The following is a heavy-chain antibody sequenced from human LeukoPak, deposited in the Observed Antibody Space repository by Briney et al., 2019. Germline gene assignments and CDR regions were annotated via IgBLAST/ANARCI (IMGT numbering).Heavy chain of an antibody. CDR2: IYSGGST. D-gene: IGHD1-26*01. CDR3: ARDFSGSYYFDY. V-gene: IGHV3-53*05. CDR1: GFTVSGNY. Sequence: GGSLRLSCAASGFTVSGNYMSWVRQAPGKGLEWVAVIYSGGSTYYADSVKGRFTISRDNSKNTLYLQMNSLRAEDTAVYYCARDFSGSYYFDYWGQGTLVTVSS. J-gene: IGHJ4*02.